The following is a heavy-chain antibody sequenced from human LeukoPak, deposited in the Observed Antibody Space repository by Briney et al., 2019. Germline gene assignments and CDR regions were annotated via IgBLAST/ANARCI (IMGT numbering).Heavy chain of an antibody. CDR1: GFTFSSYG. CDR3: AKDLTSYSSSWFPFDY. CDR2: IRYDGSNK. D-gene: IGHD6-13*01. J-gene: IGHJ4*02. Sequence: PGGSLRLSCAASGFTFSSYGMHWVRQAPGKGLEWVAFIRYDGSNKYYADSVKGRSTISRDNSKNTLYLQMNSLRAEDTAVYYCAKDLTSYSSSWFPFDYWGQGTQVTVSS. V-gene: IGHV3-30*02.